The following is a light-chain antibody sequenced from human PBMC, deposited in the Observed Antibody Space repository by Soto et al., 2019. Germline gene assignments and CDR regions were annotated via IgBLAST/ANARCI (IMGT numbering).Light chain of an antibody. J-gene: IGKJ4*02. CDR3: QLYVSSSRT. CDR1: QSVSGNF. V-gene: IGKV3-20*01. CDR2: GAS. Sequence: ENVVTKAAGTMSLYQGGRGPISGRASQSVSGNFLAWYQQTPGQSPRLLIYGASSRAPGIPDRFSGSGSGTDFTLTISRLEPEDFAVYFCQLYVSSSRTFGEGTQVDIK.